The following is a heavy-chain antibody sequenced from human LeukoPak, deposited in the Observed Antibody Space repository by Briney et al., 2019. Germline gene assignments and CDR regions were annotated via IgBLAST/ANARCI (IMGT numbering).Heavy chain of an antibody. Sequence: SETLSLTCAVSGVSISSNLWWTWVRQPPGKGLEWIAEIHHSGSINYNPSLKSRVTISVDKAKNQFSLKLSSVTAADTAVYYCARLRRIQLPPGPEESFDYWGQGTLVTVSS. J-gene: IGHJ4*02. CDR3: ARLRRIQLPPGPEESFDY. CDR1: GVSISSNLW. V-gene: IGHV4-4*02. D-gene: IGHD5-18*01. CDR2: IHHSGSI.